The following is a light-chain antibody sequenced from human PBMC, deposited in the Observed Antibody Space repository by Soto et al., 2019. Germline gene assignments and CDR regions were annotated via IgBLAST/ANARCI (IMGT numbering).Light chain of an antibody. Sequence: EIVLTQSPATLSLSPGERATLSCRASQSVSSYLAWYQQKPGQAPRLLIYDASNRATGIPARFSGSGSGIDFTLTISSLEPEDFAVYYCQQRSNWPLALTFGGGTKVDIK. CDR3: QQRSNWPLALT. CDR2: DAS. CDR1: QSVSSY. V-gene: IGKV3-11*01. J-gene: IGKJ4*01.